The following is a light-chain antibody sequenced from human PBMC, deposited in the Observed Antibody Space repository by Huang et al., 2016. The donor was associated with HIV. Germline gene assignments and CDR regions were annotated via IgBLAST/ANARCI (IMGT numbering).Light chain of an antibody. CDR2: AAS. Sequence: IQLNQSPSSLSASVGDRVAITCRASQDIGNSLAWYQPRPGKAPKPLIYAASTLQGGVSSRFSGSVSGTYFTLTINDLQPEDFTTYYCQQLKDYPVTFGQGTRLDIE. J-gene: IGKJ5*01. CDR3: QQLKDYPVT. V-gene: IGKV1-9*01. CDR1: QDIGNS.